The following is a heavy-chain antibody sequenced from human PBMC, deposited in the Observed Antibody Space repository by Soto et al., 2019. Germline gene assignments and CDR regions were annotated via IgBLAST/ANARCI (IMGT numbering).Heavy chain of an antibody. J-gene: IGHJ6*02. CDR3: SAVHPHMAMGWPV. Sequence: RASVKVSCKASGFDFGSFGIQFLRQTRGRGLEWIGWIVVVSGSTNYARHFQGRVAISRDMSSSTAYLDLYDLKSDDTAVYFCSAVHPHMAMGWPVWGQGTTVTVSS. V-gene: IGHV1-58*02. D-gene: IGHD1-26*01. CDR1: GFDFGSFG. CDR2: IVVVSGST.